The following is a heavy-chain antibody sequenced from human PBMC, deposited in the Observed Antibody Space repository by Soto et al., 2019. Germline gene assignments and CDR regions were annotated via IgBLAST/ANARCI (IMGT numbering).Heavy chain of an antibody. CDR2: MSGGGRT. Sequence: PWWALRLSCLGSVFTFSDSVMAWFRQALGKGLEGLSVMSGGGRTRYAWSVTGRFTIHRDNSKNTLYLHMRSLRAEDAAAYYCVKWHTSNFDSLPFTGFDFWGQGTQVTVSS. CDR1: VFTFSDSV. D-gene: IGHD3-22*01. CDR3: VKWHTSNFDSLPFTGFDF. V-gene: IGHV3-23*01. J-gene: IGHJ4*02.